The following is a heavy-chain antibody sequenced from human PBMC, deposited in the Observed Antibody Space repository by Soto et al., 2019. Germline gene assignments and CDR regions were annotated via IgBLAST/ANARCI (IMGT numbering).Heavy chain of an antibody. CDR3: ARDSITRVSSDVPGMDV. CDR1: GFTFSTDA. CDR2: IGEGGFST. Sequence: GGSLRLSCAASGFTFSTDAMSWVRQAPGKGLEWVSVIGEGGFSTQYAASVKGRFTISRDNSKNMLYLQMNSLRSDDTAVYYCARDSITRVSSDVPGMDVWGQGTTVTVSS. V-gene: IGHV3-23*01. J-gene: IGHJ6*02. D-gene: IGHD3-16*01.